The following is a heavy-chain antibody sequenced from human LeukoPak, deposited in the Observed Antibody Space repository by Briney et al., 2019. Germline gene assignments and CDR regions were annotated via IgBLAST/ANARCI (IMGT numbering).Heavy chain of an antibody. CDR2: ISWNSGSI. J-gene: IGHJ4*02. CDR1: GFTFDDYA. D-gene: IGHD6-13*01. CDR3: ARDGGIAAAFDY. V-gene: IGHV3-9*01. Sequence: GRSLRLSCAASGFTFDDYAMHWVRQAPGQGLEWVSGISWNSGSIGYADSVKGRFTISRDNAKNSLYLQMNSLRAEDTAVYYCARDGGIAAAFDYWGQGTLVTVSS.